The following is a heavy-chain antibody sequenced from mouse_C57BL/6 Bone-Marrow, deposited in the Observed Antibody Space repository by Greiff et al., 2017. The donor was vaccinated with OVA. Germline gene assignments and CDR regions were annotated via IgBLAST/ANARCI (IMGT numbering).Heavy chain of an antibody. J-gene: IGHJ1*03. CDR2: ISNGGGST. V-gene: IGHV5-12*01. Sequence: EVQLQQSGGGLVQPGGSLKLSCAASGFTFSDYYMYWVRQTPEKRLEWVAYISNGGGSTYYPDTVKGRFTISRDNAKNTLYLQMSRLKSEDTAMYYCARGAYDYDGWYFDVWGTGTTVTVAS. D-gene: IGHD2-4*01. CDR3: ARGAYDYDGWYFDV. CDR1: GFTFSDYY.